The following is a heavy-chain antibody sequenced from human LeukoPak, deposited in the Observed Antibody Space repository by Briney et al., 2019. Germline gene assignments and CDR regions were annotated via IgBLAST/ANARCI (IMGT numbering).Heavy chain of an antibody. CDR1: RYTFTSYD. Sequence: ASVKVSCKASRYTFTSYDINWVRQATGQGLEWMGWMNPNSGNTGYAQKFQGRVTMTRNTSISTAYMELSSLRSEDTAVYYCARMFCSSTSCYWSSNWFDPWGQGTLVTVSS. CDR2: MNPNSGNT. V-gene: IGHV1-8*01. J-gene: IGHJ5*02. D-gene: IGHD2-2*01. CDR3: ARMFCSSTSCYWSSNWFDP.